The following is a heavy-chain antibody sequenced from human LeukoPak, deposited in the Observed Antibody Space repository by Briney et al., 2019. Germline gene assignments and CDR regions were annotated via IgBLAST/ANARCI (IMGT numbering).Heavy chain of an antibody. CDR2: IRTKTRNYAA. D-gene: IGHD2-8*02. CDR3: TRQNCTGGSCSYVDC. V-gene: IGHV3-73*01. J-gene: IGHJ4*02. CDR1: GFTFSDSY. Sequence: EGSLRLSCAASGFTFSDSYMHWVRQASGEGLEWVGLIRTKTRNYAATYAESVKGRFTISRDDSKNTAYLQMNSLKMEDTAVYYCTRQNCTGGSCSYVDCWGQGTLVTVSS.